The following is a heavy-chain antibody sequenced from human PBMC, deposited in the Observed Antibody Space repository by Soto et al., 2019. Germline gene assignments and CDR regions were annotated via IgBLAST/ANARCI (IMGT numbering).Heavy chain of an antibody. CDR1: GYTFTGYY. J-gene: IGHJ6*03. CDR2: INPNSGGT. D-gene: IGHD4-17*01. V-gene: IGHV1-2*04. CDR3: ARSTTLSGTVTTGYYYMDV. Sequence: GASVKVSCKASGYTFTGYYMHWVRQAPGQGLEWMGWINPNSGGTNYAQKFQGWVTMTRDTSISTAYMELSRLRSDDTAVYYCARSTTLSGTVTTGYYYMDVWGKGTTVTVSS.